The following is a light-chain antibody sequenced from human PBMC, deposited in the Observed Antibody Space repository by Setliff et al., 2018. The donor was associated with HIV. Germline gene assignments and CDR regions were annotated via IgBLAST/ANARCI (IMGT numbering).Light chain of an antibody. CDR3: SSYTNSGTLV. CDR1: SSDIGDTYS. V-gene: IGLV2-14*03. Sequence: QSVLTQPASVSGSPGQSITISCTGTSSDIGDTYSVSWYQQHPGKVPKPLIYDATHRPSGVSSRFSASKSGNTASLTISGLQAEDEAGYYCSSYTNSGTLVFGTGTKVTVL. J-gene: IGLJ1*01. CDR2: DAT.